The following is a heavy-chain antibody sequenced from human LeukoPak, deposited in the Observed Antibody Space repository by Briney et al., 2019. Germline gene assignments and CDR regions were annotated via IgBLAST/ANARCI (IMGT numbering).Heavy chain of an antibody. CDR2: VYYSGSS. V-gene: IGHV4-59*11. D-gene: IGHD2-8*01. J-gene: IGHJ4*02. CDR1: GGSISRHY. Sequence: SQTLSLTCTVSGGSISRHYCSWIRQSPGKGLEWLGYVYYSGSSRYNPSVQSRVTMSVDSSKNQFSLRLSSVTAADTAIYYCATEDGTNAGLFDFWGQGTLVTVSS. CDR3: ATEDGTNAGLFDF.